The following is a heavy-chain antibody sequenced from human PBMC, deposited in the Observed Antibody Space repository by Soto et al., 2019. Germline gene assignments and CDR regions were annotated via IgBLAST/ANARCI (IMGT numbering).Heavy chain of an antibody. V-gene: IGHV3-23*01. Sequence: QVSDSGGDLVQPGGSLRLSCAASGFPFSTTDMSWVRQAPGKGLEWVSTIDGSGGGTYYADFVKGRFTISRDNSKNTVYLQMTTLRVDDTARYYCAKSSGWFNTWGQGTLVTVYS. CDR1: GFPFSTTD. D-gene: IGHD3-10*01. J-gene: IGHJ5*02. CDR2: IDGSGGGT. CDR3: AKSSGWFNT.